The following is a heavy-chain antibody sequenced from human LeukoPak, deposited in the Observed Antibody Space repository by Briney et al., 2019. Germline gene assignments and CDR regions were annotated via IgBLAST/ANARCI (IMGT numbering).Heavy chain of an antibody. CDR1: SGSITSGGYY. D-gene: IGHD4-11*01. V-gene: IGHV4-31*03. J-gene: IGHJ6*03. CDR2: IYYSGST. CDR3: ARAPKGMTTLRYYYYYYMDV. Sequence: PSQTLSLTCTVSSGSITSGGYYWNWIRQHPGKGLEWIGYIYYSGSTFYNPSLKSRVTMSVDTSKNQFSLKLSSVTAADTAVYYCARAPKGMTTLRYYYYYYMDVWGKGTTVTVSS.